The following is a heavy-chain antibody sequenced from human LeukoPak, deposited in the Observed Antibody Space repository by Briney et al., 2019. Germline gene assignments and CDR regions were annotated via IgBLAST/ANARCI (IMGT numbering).Heavy chain of an antibody. V-gene: IGHV3-23*01. CDR1: GFTLNNYA. CDR2: ISSSGDAT. CDR3: ARGTTDLDY. D-gene: IGHD1-14*01. Sequence: PGGSLRLPCAASGFTLNNYAMNWVRQAPGKGLEWVSLISSSGDATYYADSVQGRFTISRDNSRNTLYLHIDSLRVEDTATYYCARGTTDLDYWGQGTRVIVSS. J-gene: IGHJ4*02.